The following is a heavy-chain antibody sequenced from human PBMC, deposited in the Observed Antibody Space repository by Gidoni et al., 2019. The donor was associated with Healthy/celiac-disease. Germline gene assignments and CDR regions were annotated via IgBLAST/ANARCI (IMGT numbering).Heavy chain of an antibody. CDR3: ARAKMRLKDCGGDCYLDAFDI. V-gene: IGHV4-61*02. CDR1: GGSISSGSYY. Sequence: QVQLQESGPGLVKPSQTLSLTCTVSGGSISSGSYYWSWIRQPAGKGLEWIGRIYTSGSTNYNPSLKSRVTISVDTSKNQFSLKLSSVTAADTAVYYCARAKMRLKDCGGDCYLDAFDIWGQGTMVTVSS. CDR2: IYTSGST. D-gene: IGHD2-21*02. J-gene: IGHJ3*02.